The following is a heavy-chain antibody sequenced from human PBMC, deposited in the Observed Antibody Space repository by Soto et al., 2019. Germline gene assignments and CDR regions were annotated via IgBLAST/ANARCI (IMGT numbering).Heavy chain of an antibody. D-gene: IGHD3-3*01. CDR2: IWYDGSNK. CDR3: ARDRDDFWSGLLFDP. Sequence: QVQLVDSGGGVVQPGRSLRLSCAAFGFTFSSYGMHWVRQAPGKGLEWVAVIWYDGSNKYYADSVKGRFTISRDNSKNTLYLQMNSLRAEDTAVYYCARDRDDFWSGLLFDPWGQGTLVTVSS. CDR1: GFTFSSYG. V-gene: IGHV3-33*01. J-gene: IGHJ5*02.